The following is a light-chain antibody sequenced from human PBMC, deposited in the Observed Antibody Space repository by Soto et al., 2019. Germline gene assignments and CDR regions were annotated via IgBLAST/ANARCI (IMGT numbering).Light chain of an antibody. CDR2: GTS. J-gene: IGKJ2*01. CDR3: QQYNKWPYT. V-gene: IGKV3-15*01. Sequence: EIVMTQSLVALSVSPGESAALSCRASQSVGRNFAWYQQRPGQAPRVLIYGTSTRATGVPARFSGSGSGTDFTLTISSLQSEDFAVYHCQQYNKWPYTFGQGTRLEIK. CDR1: QSVGRN.